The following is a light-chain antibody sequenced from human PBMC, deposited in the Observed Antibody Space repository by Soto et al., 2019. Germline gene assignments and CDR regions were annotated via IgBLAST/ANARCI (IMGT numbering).Light chain of an antibody. V-gene: IGLV1-47*02. CDR3: AAWDDSLSGSYV. J-gene: IGLJ1*01. CDR1: SSNIGRNY. Sequence: QLVLTQPPSASGTPGQRVTISCSGSSSNIGRNYVYWYQQLPGTAPKLLIYSNSQRPSGVPDRFAGSKSGTSASLAISGLRSEDEADYYCAAWDDSLSGSYVFGTGTKVTVL. CDR2: SNS.